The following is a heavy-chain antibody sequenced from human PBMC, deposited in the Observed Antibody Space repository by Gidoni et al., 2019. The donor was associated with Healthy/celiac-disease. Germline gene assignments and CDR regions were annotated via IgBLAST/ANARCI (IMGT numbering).Heavy chain of an antibody. V-gene: IGHV4-34*01. CDR3: ARGRLKIAVAGTSAFDI. CDR2: INHSGST. J-gene: IGHJ3*02. D-gene: IGHD6-19*01. CDR1: GGSFSGYY. Sequence: QVQLQQWGAGLLKPSETLSLTCDVYGGSFSGYYWSWIRQPPGKGLEWIGEINHSGSTNYNPSLKSRVTISVDTSKNQFSLKLSSVTAADTAVYYCARGRLKIAVAGTSAFDIWGQGTMVTVSS.